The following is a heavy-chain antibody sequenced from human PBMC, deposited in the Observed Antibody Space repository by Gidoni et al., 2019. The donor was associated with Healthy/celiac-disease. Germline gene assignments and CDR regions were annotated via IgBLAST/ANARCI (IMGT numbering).Heavy chain of an antibody. CDR2: INHSGST. CDR3: ARGPRVARHNWFDP. J-gene: IGHJ5*02. D-gene: IGHD3-3*01. CDR1: GGSFSGYY. V-gene: IGHV4-34*01. Sequence: QVQLQQWGAGLLKPSETLSLTCAVYGGSFSGYYWSWIRQPPGKGLEWIGEINHSGSTNYNPSLKSRVTISVDTSKNQFSLKLSSVTAADTAVYYCARGPRVARHNWFDPWGQGTLVTVSS.